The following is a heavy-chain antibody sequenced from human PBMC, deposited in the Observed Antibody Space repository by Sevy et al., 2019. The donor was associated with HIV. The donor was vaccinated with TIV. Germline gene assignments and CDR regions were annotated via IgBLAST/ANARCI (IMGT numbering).Heavy chain of an antibody. Sequence: GGSLRPSCAGSGFSFKNVWMTWVRQTPGKGLEWVGHAKRKSDGGSIDYGSPVNGRFTISRDDSKDMLYLQMSSLKTEDTGVYYCATVLGAGAAGAFEIWGQGTMVTV. D-gene: IGHD1-26*01. V-gene: IGHV3-15*01. J-gene: IGHJ3*02. CDR1: GFSFKNVW. CDR2: AKRKSDGGSI. CDR3: ATVLGAGAAGAFEI.